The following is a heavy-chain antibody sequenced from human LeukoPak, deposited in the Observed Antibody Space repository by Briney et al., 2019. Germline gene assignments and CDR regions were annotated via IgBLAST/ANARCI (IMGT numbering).Heavy chain of an antibody. CDR2: IIPIFGTA. J-gene: IGHJ4*02. CDR1: GGTFSSYA. V-gene: IGHV1-69*13. CDR3: AIQDIVVVPAAVQPRFDY. D-gene: IGHD2-2*01. Sequence: ASVKVSCKASGGTFSSYAISWVRQAPGQGLEWMGGIIPIFGTANYAQKFQGRVTITADESTSTAYMELSSLRSEDTAVYYCAIQDIVVVPAAVQPRFDYWGQGTLVTVSS.